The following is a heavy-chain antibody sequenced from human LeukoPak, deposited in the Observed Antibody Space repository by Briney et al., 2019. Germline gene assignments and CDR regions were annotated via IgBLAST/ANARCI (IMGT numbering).Heavy chain of an antibody. Sequence: GESLKISCKASGYSITSHWIGWVRQVPGKGLEWMGNIYLGSPDSRYRPSFQGQVTISADKSITTAYLQWSSLKASDTAIYYCARRGHGSSWYYFDYWGQGTLVTVSS. CDR2: IYLGSPDS. V-gene: IGHV5-51*03. CDR3: ARRGHGSSWYYFDY. J-gene: IGHJ4*02. CDR1: GYSITSHW. D-gene: IGHD6-13*01.